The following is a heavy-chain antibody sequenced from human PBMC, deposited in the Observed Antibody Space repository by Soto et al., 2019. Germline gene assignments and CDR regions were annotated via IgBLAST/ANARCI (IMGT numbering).Heavy chain of an antibody. V-gene: IGHV1-69*13. D-gene: IGHD3-10*01. CDR3: ANYYGSGSYSWDSRNWFDP. CDR2: IIPIFGTA. CDR1: GGTFSSYA. Sequence: SVKVSCKASGGTFSSYAISWVRQAPGQGLEWMGGIIPIFGTANYAQKFQGRVTITADESTSTAYMELSSLRPEDTAVYYCANYYGSGSYSWDSRNWFDPWGQGTLVTVSS. J-gene: IGHJ5*02.